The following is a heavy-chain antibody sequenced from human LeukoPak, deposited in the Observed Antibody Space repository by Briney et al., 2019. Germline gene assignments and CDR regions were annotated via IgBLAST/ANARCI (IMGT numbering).Heavy chain of an antibody. Sequence: GASVKVSCKASGGTSSSYTISWVRQAPGQGLEWMGRIIPILGITNYAQKFQGRVTITADKSTSTAYMELSSLRSEDTAMYYCARNYDSSGYSYYWGQGTLVTVSS. J-gene: IGHJ4*02. CDR1: GGTSSSYT. D-gene: IGHD3-22*01. V-gene: IGHV1-69*02. CDR3: ARNYDSSGYSYY. CDR2: IIPILGIT.